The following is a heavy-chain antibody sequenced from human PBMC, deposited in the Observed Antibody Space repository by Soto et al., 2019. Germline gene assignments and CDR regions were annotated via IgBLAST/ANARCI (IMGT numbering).Heavy chain of an antibody. CDR3: ARGPVSTFDY. V-gene: IGHV4-59*08. D-gene: IGHD2-8*01. CDR2: IYYSGST. CDR1: GGSISSYY. J-gene: IGHJ4*02. Sequence: SETLSLTCTVSGGSISSYYWSWIRQPPGKGLEWIGYIYYSGSTNYNPSLKSRVTISVDTSKNQFSLKLSSVTAADTAVYHCARGPVSTFDYWGQGTLVTVSS.